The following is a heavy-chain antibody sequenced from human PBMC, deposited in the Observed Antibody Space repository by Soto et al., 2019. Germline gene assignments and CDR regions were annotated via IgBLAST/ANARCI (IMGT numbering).Heavy chain of an antibody. CDR2: ISAYNGNT. Sequence: ASVKVSCKASGYTFTSYGISWVRQAPGQGLEWMGWISAYNGNTNYAQKLQGRVTMATDTSTSTAYMELRSLRSDDTAVYYCARALDRGYYYGMDVWGQGTTVTVSS. V-gene: IGHV1-18*01. D-gene: IGHD1-1*01. CDR3: ARALDRGYYYGMDV. CDR1: GYTFTSYG. J-gene: IGHJ6*02.